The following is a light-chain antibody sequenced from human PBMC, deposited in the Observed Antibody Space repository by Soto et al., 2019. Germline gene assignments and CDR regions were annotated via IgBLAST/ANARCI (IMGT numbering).Light chain of an antibody. Sequence: EVVLTQSPGTLSLSPGERVTLSCRASQSVASSYLAWYKQKPGRAPRLLVYSASSRATGIPARVSGSGSGTDHTLTSSRLEPEDLAADYGPHYGSLPETIGQGTNVE. V-gene: IGKV3-20*01. CDR1: QSVASSY. CDR2: SAS. CDR3: PHYGSLPET. J-gene: IGKJ1*01.